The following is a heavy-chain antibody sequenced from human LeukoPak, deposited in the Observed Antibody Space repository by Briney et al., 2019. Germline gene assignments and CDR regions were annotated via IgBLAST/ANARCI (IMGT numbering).Heavy chain of an antibody. CDR3: AKGLLEYCSGGGCYPLDY. D-gene: IGHD2-15*01. V-gene: IGHV3-23*01. Sequence: GGSLRLSCAASGFTFSSYAMSWVRQAPGKGLEWVSAISGSGGSTYYADSVKGRFTISRDNSKNTLYLQMNSLRAEDTAVYYCAKGLLEYCSGGGCYPLDYWGQGTLVTVSS. J-gene: IGHJ4*02. CDR1: GFTFSSYA. CDR2: ISGSGGST.